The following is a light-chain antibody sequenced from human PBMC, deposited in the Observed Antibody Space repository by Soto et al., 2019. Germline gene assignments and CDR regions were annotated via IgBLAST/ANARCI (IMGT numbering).Light chain of an antibody. Sequence: EIVLTQSPGTLSLSPGERATLSSRASQSVSSSYLAWYQQKPGQAPRLLIYGASSRATGIPDRFSGSGSGTDFTLTISRLEPEDFAVYYCQQYGSSPQPITFGQGTRLEIK. V-gene: IGKV3-20*01. J-gene: IGKJ5*01. CDR1: QSVSSSY. CDR3: QQYGSSPQPIT. CDR2: GAS.